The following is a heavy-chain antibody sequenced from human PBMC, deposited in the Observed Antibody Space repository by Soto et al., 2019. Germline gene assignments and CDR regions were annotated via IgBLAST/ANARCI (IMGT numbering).Heavy chain of an antibody. CDR1: GFTFSSYW. CDR3: ARAGSNYFASGGYLPYYMDV. CDR2: IKQDGSEK. V-gene: IGHV3-7*01. J-gene: IGHJ6*03. Sequence: EVQVVESGGGLVQPGGSLRLSCEASGFTFSSYWMTWVRQAPGKGLEWVANIKQDGSEKYYVDSVKGRFTISRDNAKNSLYLQMNSLRAEATAVYSCARAGSNYFASGGYLPYYMDVWGKGTTVTVSS. D-gene: IGHD3-10*01.